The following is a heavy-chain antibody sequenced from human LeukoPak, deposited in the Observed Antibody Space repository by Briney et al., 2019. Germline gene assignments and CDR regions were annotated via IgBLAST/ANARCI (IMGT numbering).Heavy chain of an antibody. V-gene: IGHV3-7*01. D-gene: IGHD2-21*01. CDR1: KFTFSTFW. CDR2: IKADGSVK. Sequence: GGSLRLSCAASKFTFSTFWMSWVRQAPGKGLEWVANIKADGSVKHYVDSMEGRFSISRDNARSSLYLQMNSLRAEDTAVYYYVRDSDYQRNSGGRYAHYDALDIWGHGTMVTVSS. CDR3: VRDSDYQRNSGGRYAHYDALDI. J-gene: IGHJ3*02.